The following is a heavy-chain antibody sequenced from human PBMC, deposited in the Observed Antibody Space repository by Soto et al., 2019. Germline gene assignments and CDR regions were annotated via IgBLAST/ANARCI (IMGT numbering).Heavy chain of an antibody. D-gene: IGHD5-12*01. CDR2: IYYSGTT. Sequence: SETLSLTCTVSGDSISSSNYYWGWIRQPPGKGLEWIANIYYSGTTYCNPSLKSRVAISVDASKNQVSLKLSSVTAADTAVYYCARDRVIVTTTQSYYYGMDVWGQGTTVTVSS. V-gene: IGHV4-39*07. J-gene: IGHJ6*02. CDR1: GDSISSSNYY. CDR3: ARDRVIVTTTQSYYYGMDV.